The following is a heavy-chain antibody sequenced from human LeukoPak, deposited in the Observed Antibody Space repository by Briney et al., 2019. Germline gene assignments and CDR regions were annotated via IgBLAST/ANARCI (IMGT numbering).Heavy chain of an antibody. CDR2: IISSSSYI. D-gene: IGHD6-13*01. V-gene: IGHV3-21*01. J-gene: IGHJ4*02. CDR1: GFTFCRYS. Sequence: GGSLRLSCAASGFTFCRYSMNWLRPPPGKTLEWVSSIISSSSYIYYADSVKGRFTISRDNAKNSLYLQMNSLRAEDTAVYYCARDTPGPIAAAGTDQGDYWGQGTLVTVSS. CDR3: ARDTPGPIAAAGTDQGDY.